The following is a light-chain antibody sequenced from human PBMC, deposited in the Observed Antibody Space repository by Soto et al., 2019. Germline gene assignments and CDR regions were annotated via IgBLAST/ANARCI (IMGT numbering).Light chain of an antibody. V-gene: IGLV1-40*01. CDR1: SSNIGAGYG. Sequence: QSVLTQPPSVSGAPGQRVTISCTGSSSNIGAGYGVNWYQQLPGTAPKLLTYGNTNRPSGVPDRISGSKSGTSASLAITGLQAEDEADYYCESYDSTLSGSRFGGGTKLTVL. CDR3: ESYDSTLSGSR. CDR2: GNT. J-gene: IGLJ3*02.